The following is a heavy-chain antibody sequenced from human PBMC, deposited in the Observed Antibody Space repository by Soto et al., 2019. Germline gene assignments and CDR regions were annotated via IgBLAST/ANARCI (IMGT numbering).Heavy chain of an antibody. V-gene: IGHV2-5*02. CDR3: AHRRISGSYFFDY. J-gene: IGHJ4*02. Sequence: QITLKESGPTLVKPTQTLTLTCTFSGFSLITSGVGVGWLRQPPGKALEWLALIYWDDDKRYSPSLKSRVTMTQDTSKSQVVLTMTNMDTVDTAQYYCAHRRISGSYFFDYWGQGTLVTVSS. D-gene: IGHD3-10*01. CDR2: IYWDDDK. CDR1: GFSLITSGVG.